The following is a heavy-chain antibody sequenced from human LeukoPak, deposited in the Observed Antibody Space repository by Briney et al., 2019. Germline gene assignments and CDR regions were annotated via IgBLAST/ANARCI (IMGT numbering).Heavy chain of an antibody. D-gene: IGHD2-15*01. V-gene: IGHV3-23*01. Sequence: ETLSLTCTVSGGSISTYYWSWIRQPPGKGLEWVSAISGSGGSTYYADSVKGRFTISRDNSKTTLYLQMNSLRADDTAVYYCAKGGRYCSGGNCYFFDYWGQGTLVTVSS. J-gene: IGHJ4*02. CDR3: AKGGRYCSGGNCYFFDY. CDR1: GGSISTYY. CDR2: ISGSGGST.